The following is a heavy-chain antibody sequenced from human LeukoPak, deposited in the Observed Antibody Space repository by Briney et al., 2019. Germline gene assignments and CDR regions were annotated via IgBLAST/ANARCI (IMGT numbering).Heavy chain of an antibody. CDR2: IYTSGST. CDR3: VRDSTARAYDI. J-gene: IGHJ3*02. D-gene: IGHD2-2*01. V-gene: IGHV4-4*07. CDR1: GGSITSYY. Sequence: SETLSLTCSVSGGSITSYYWSWIRKPAGKGLEWIGRIYTSGSTNYSPSLKSRITMSVDTSNNQFSLNLSSVTAADTAVYYCVRDSTARAYDIWGQGTMVTVSS.